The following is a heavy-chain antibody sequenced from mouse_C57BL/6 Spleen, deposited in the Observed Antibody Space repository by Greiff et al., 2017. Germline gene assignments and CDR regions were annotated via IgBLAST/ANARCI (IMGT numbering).Heavy chain of an antibody. V-gene: IGHV1-9*01. CDR2: ILPGGGST. D-gene: IGHD1-1*01. Sequence: QVQLQQSGAELMKPGASVKLSCKATGYTFTGYWIEWVKQRPGHGLEWIGEILPGGGSTNYNEKFKGKATFTADTSSNTASMHLSSMTTEDSAIDYCAMNYGSYYAMDYWGQGTTVTVSS. J-gene: IGHJ4*01. CDR3: AMNYGSYYAMDY. CDR1: GYTFTGYW.